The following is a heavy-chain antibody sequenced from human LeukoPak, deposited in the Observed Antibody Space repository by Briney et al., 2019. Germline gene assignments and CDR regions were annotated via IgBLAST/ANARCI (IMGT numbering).Heavy chain of an antibody. J-gene: IGHJ4*02. CDR2: ISTSGDTI. CDR3: ARERLSCRGDCFDY. V-gene: IGHV3-48*03. CDR1: GFTFSDYE. Sequence: GGSLRLSCAVSGFTFSDYEMNWVRQAPGKGLEWVSYISTSGDTIYYADSVKGRLTTSRDNARNSLYLQMNSLRAEDSAIYYCARERLSCRGDCFDYWGQGTLVTVSS. D-gene: IGHD2-15*01.